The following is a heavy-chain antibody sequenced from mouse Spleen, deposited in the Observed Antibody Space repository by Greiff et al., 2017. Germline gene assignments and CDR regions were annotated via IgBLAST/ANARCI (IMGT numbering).Heavy chain of an antibody. V-gene: IGHV5-9-3*01. CDR3: ARQGYYRYDWFAY. J-gene: IGHJ3*01. CDR2: ISSGGSYT. D-gene: IGHD2-14*01. Sequence: EVKLVESGGGLVKPGGSLKLSCAASGFTFSSYAMSWVRQTPEKRLEWVATISSGGSYTYYPDSVKGRFTISRDNAKNTLYLQMSSLRSEDTAMYYCARQGYYRYDWFAYWGQGTLVTVSA. CDR1: GFTFSSYA.